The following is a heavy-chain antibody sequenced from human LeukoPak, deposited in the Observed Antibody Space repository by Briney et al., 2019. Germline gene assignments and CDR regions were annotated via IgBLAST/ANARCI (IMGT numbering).Heavy chain of an antibody. J-gene: IGHJ4*02. CDR1: GGSFSGYY. Sequence: PSETLSLTCAVYGGSFSGYYWSWIRQPPGKGLEWIGEINHSGSTNYNPSLKSRVTISVDTSKNQFSLKLSSVTAADTAVYYCARVQMGYSYGSIDYWGQGTLVTVSP. CDR2: INHSGST. D-gene: IGHD5-18*01. V-gene: IGHV4-34*01. CDR3: ARVQMGYSYGSIDY.